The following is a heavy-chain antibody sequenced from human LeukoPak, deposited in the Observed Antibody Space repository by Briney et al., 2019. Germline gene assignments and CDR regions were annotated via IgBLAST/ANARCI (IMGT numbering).Heavy chain of an antibody. J-gene: IGHJ3*02. CDR2: ISGDGATT. CDR3: AKDLSMVFDAFNI. Sequence: GGSLRLSCAASGFTFDEYAMHWVRQAPGKGLEWVSLISGDGATTYYAPSVKGRVTVSRDNNKNSLFLQMNNLRTEDSALYYCAKDLSMVFDAFNIWGQGTLVTVSS. CDR1: GFTFDEYA. D-gene: IGHD4/OR15-4a*01. V-gene: IGHV3-43*02.